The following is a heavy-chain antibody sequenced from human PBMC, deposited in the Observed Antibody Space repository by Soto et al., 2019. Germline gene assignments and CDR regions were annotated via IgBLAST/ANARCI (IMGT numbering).Heavy chain of an antibody. Sequence: KPSETLSLTCAVYGGSFSGYYWSWIRQPPGKGLEWIGEINHSGSTNYNPSLKSRVTISVDTSKNQFSLKLSSVTAADTAVYYCARVYCGGDCPTWGQGTLVTVSS. V-gene: IGHV4-34*01. CDR3: ARVYCGGDCPT. CDR2: INHSGST. D-gene: IGHD2-21*02. J-gene: IGHJ4*02. CDR1: GGSFSGYY.